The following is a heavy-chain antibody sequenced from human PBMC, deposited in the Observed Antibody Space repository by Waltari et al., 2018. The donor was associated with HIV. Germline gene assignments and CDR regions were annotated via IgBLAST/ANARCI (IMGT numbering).Heavy chain of an antibody. CDR1: GGTFSSFA. CDR3: VRRGSNSALLPFDI. Sequence: VQLVQSGAEVKKPGSSVKVSCKASGGTFSSFALSWVRQAPGQGFEWMGGIIPMFATSLYGQKFQGRVTITADESTSTAFMELSRLRSDDTAVYYCVRRGSNSALLPFDIWGQGTLITVSS. CDR2: IIPMFATS. D-gene: IGHD4-4*01. V-gene: IGHV1-69*01. J-gene: IGHJ4*02.